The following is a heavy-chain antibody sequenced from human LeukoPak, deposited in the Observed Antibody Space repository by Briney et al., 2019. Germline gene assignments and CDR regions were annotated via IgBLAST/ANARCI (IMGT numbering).Heavy chain of an antibody. CDR1: GGSVSSGTHY. Sequence: SETLSLTCTVSGGSVSSGTHYWSWIRQHPGKGLEWIGYIYYSGSTYYNPSLKSRVTISVDTSKDQFSLKLSSVTAADTAVYYCARVRLQVVFTLRGAFDIWGQGTIVTVSS. V-gene: IGHV4-31*03. CDR3: ARVRLQVVFTLRGAFDI. J-gene: IGHJ3*02. D-gene: IGHD3-22*01. CDR2: IYYSGST.